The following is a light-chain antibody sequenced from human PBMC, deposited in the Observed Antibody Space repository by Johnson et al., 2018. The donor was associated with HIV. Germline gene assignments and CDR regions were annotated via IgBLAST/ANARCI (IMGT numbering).Light chain of an antibody. J-gene: IGLJ1*01. CDR1: SSNIGHNY. CDR2: ENN. V-gene: IGLV1-51*01. Sequence: QSVLTQPPSVSAAPGQKVTISCSGSSSNIGHNYVSWYQQLPGTAPKLLIYENNKRPSVLPDRFSGSQSGTSATLGLTRLQPGAEADYYCGTWDISLMAVYVFGTGTKVTVL. CDR3: GTWDISLMAVYV.